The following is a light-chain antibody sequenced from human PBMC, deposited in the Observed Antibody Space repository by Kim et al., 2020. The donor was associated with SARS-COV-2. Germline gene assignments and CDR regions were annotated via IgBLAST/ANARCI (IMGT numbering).Light chain of an antibody. CDR2: AAS. J-gene: IGKJ4*01. Sequence: DLVSRSCRASQGINLYLAWFPHKPGEAPRLLFYAASTLQSGVPSRFIGSGSGTDFTLTISSLHPEDFATYFCQQLNSYPLTFGGGTKVDIK. CDR1: QGINLY. V-gene: IGKV1-9*01. CDR3: QQLNSYPLT.